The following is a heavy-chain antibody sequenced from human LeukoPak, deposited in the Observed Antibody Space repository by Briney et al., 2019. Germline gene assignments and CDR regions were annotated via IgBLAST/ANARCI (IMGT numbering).Heavy chain of an antibody. D-gene: IGHD3-10*01. CDR3: AKDSATPSHTDYYSGSGSLDY. CDR1: GFTFNIYG. V-gene: IGHV3-23*01. Sequence: GGSLRLSCAASGFTFNIYGMNWVRQAPGKGLEWVSGIRGSGVETFYADSVKGRFTISRDNSKNTLYLQMNSLRAEDTAVYYCAKDSATPSHTDYYSGSGSLDYWGQGTLVIVSS. CDR2: IRGSGVET. J-gene: IGHJ4*02.